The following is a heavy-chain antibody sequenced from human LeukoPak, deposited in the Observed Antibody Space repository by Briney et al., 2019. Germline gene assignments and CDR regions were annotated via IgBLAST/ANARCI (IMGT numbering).Heavy chain of an antibody. D-gene: IGHD6-13*01. V-gene: IGHV3-33*01. Sequence: GGSLRLSCAASGFTFSSYGMHWVRQAPGKGLEWVAVIWYDRSNKYYADSVKGRFTISRDNSKNTLYLQMNSLRAEDTAVYYCARERGIAAAGATLAPWGQGTLVTVSS. CDR1: GFTFSSYG. CDR2: IWYDRSNK. J-gene: IGHJ5*02. CDR3: ARERGIAAAGATLAP.